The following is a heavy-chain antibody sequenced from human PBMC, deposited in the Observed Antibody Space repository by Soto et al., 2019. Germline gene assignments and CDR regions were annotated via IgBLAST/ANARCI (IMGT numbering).Heavy chain of an antibody. CDR3: ARGVPDYGDPLFDY. Sequence: GASVKVSCKASGYTFTGYYMHWVRQAPGQGLEWMGWINPNSGGTNYAQKFQGWVTMTRDTSISTAYMELSRLRSDDTAVYYCARGVPDYGDPLFDYWGQGTLVTVSS. CDR2: INPNSGGT. V-gene: IGHV1-2*04. D-gene: IGHD4-17*01. CDR1: GYTFTGYY. J-gene: IGHJ4*02.